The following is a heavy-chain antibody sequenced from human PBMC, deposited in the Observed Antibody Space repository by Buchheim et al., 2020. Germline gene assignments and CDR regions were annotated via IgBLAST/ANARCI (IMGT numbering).Heavy chain of an antibody. CDR3: AREGGYYYYYYYGMDV. D-gene: IGHD3-22*01. CDR1: GFTFSSYW. V-gene: IGHV3-7*01. CDR2: IKQDGSEK. Sequence: EVQLVESGGGLVQPGGSLRLSCAASGFTFSSYWMSWVRQAPGKGLEWVANIKQDGSEKYYVDSVKGRFTISSDNAKNSLYLQMNSLRAEDTAVYYCAREGGYYYYYYYGMDVWGQGTT. J-gene: IGHJ6*02.